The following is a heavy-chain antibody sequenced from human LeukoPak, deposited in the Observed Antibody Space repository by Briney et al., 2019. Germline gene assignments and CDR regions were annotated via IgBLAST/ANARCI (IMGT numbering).Heavy chain of an antibody. J-gene: IGHJ6*03. CDR3: ARPHGARSYYYYMDV. V-gene: IGHV3-21*01. CDR2: ISSSSSYI. D-gene: IGHD4/OR15-4a*01. CDR1: GFTFSSYS. Sequence: GGSLRLSCAASGFTFSSYSMNWVRQAPGKGLEWVSSISSSSSYIYYADSVKGRFTISRDNAKNSLYLQMNSLRAEDTAVYYCARPHGARSYYYYMDVWGKGTTVTVSS.